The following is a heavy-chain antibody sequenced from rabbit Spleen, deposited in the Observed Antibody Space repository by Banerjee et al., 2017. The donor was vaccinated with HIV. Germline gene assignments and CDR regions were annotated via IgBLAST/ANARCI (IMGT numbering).Heavy chain of an antibody. V-gene: IGHV1S45*01. CDR1: GFDFSGSYC. J-gene: IGHJ4*01. D-gene: IGHD2-1*01. CDR3: ARARDVSFDDLEL. CDR2: VRGGSSGST. Sequence: QEQLEESGGDLVKPEASLTLTCTGSGFDFSGSYCMCWVRQAPGKGLEWIACVRGGSSGSTYYATWAKGRFTISKTSSTTVTLQMTSLTVADTATYFCARARDVSFDDLELWGPGTLVTVS.